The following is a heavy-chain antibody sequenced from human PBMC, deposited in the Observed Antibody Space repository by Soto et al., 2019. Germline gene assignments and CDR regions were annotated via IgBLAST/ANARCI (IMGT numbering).Heavy chain of an antibody. V-gene: IGHV4-59*08. CDR3: ARQEKCSSSNWFDP. Sequence: SETLSLTCPVSGGSISSYYWSWIRQPPGKGLEWIGYIYYSGSTNYNPSLKSRVTISVDTSKNQFSLKLSSVTAADTAVYYCARQEKCSSSNWFDPWGQGTPVTVS. D-gene: IGHD6-13*01. CDR2: IYYSGST. J-gene: IGHJ5*02. CDR1: GGSISSYY.